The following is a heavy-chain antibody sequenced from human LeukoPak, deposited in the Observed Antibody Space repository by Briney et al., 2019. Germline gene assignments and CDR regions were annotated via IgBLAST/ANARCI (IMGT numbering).Heavy chain of an antibody. CDR2: INHSGST. Sequence: GSLRLSCAASGFTFSSYSMNWVRQPPGKGLEWIGEINHSGSTNYNPSLRSRVTISVDTSKNQFSLKLSSVTAADTAVYYCAAKARDFDYWGQGTLVTVSS. V-gene: IGHV4-34*08. CDR3: AAKARDFDY. CDR1: GFTFSSYS. J-gene: IGHJ4*02.